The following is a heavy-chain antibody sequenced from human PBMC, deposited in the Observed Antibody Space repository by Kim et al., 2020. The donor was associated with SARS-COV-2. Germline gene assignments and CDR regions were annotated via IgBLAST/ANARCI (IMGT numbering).Heavy chain of an antibody. Sequence: SETLSLTCAVYGGSFSGYYWSWIRQPPGKGLEWIGEINHSGSTNYNPSLKSRVTISVDTSKNQFSLKLSSVTAADTAVYYCARLDGSGKPYYFDYWGQGT. V-gene: IGHV4-34*01. CDR3: ARLDGSGKPYYFDY. CDR2: INHSGST. J-gene: IGHJ4*02. D-gene: IGHD3-10*01. CDR1: GGSFSGYY.